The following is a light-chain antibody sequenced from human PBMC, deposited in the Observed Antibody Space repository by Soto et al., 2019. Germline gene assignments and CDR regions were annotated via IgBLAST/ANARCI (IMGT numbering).Light chain of an antibody. Sequence: DIQMTQSPSTLSASVGDRVTITCRASQSISSWLAWYQQKPGKAPKLLIYDASSLESGVPSRFSGSGSGTGFTLTISSLEPEDFAVYYCQQRSNWPRLTFGGGTKVDIK. CDR2: DAS. J-gene: IGKJ4*01. CDR3: QQRSNWPRLT. V-gene: IGKV1-5*01. CDR1: QSISSW.